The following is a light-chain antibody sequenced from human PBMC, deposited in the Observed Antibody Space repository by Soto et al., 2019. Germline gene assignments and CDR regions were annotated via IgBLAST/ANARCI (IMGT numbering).Light chain of an antibody. Sequence: QSVLTQPASVSGSPGQSITISCTGTSSDVGGYNYVSWYQQHPGKAPKLVIYGVTYRPSGVSARFSGSKFQNTASLTISGLQADDEAYYYCRSFRSGSVVFFGGGTKVTVL. CDR1: SSDVGGYNY. CDR3: RSFRSGSVVF. V-gene: IGLV2-14*01. CDR2: GVT. J-gene: IGLJ2*01.